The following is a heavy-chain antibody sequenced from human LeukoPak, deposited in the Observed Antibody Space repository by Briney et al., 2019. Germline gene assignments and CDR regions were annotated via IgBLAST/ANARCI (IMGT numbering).Heavy chain of an antibody. CDR2: INHSGTT. CDR1: GGSFSGYY. Sequence: SETLSLTCGVYGGSFSGYYWSWIRQPPGKALEWIGEINHSGTTNYNPSLKSRVTISVDTSKNQFSLRLSSVTAADTAVYYCARSITMIVVVTPYYWGQGTLVTVSS. J-gene: IGHJ4*02. V-gene: IGHV4-34*01. CDR3: ARSITMIVVVTPYY. D-gene: IGHD3-22*01.